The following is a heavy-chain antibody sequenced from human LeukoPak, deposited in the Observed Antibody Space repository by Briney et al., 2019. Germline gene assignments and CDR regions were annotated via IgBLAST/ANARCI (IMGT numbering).Heavy chain of an antibody. Sequence: SETLSLTCTVSGDSISNYYWSWIRQPPGKGLEWIGYVYSTGKTNYNPSLNSRVTISVDTSKSQFSLRLSSVNTADTAVYYCARVNGGNHDLPFDYWGQGTLVTISA. CDR1: GDSISNYY. V-gene: IGHV4-59*01. CDR2: VYSTGKT. J-gene: IGHJ4*02. D-gene: IGHD1-14*01. CDR3: ARVNGGNHDLPFDY.